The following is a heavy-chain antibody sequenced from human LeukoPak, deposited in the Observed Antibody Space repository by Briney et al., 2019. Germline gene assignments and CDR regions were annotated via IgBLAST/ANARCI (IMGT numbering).Heavy chain of an antibody. Sequence: GGSLRLSCAASGFTFSSYSMNWVRQAPGKGLEWVSSIISSSSYIYYADSVKGRFTISRDNARNSLYLQMNSLRAEDTAVYYCARDDQYYDFWSGYYYFDYWGQGTLVTVSS. J-gene: IGHJ4*02. D-gene: IGHD3-3*01. V-gene: IGHV3-21*01. CDR3: ARDDQYYDFWSGYYYFDY. CDR2: IISSSSYI. CDR1: GFTFSSYS.